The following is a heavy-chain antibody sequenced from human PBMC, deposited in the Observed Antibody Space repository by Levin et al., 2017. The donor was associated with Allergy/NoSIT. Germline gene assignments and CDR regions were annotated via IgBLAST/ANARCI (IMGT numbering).Heavy chain of an antibody. V-gene: IGHV3-11*01. Sequence: GGSLRLSCEASGFTFSDYYMSWIRQAPGKGLEWISYIRSSENVIWYAGSVEGRFSVSRDNAKNSLYLQMDSLRAEDTAVYYCASREGIAVAAHYYGLDVWGQGTTVTVSS. D-gene: IGHD6-19*01. CDR3: ASREGIAVAAHYYGLDV. CDR2: IRSSENVI. J-gene: IGHJ6*02. CDR1: GFTFSDYY.